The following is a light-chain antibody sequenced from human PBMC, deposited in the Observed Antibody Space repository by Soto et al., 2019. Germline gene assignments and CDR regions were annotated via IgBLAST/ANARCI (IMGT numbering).Light chain of an antibody. J-gene: IGKJ3*01. CDR1: QSVLYSSNNKNY. V-gene: IGKV4-1*01. CDR2: WAS. Sequence: DIVMIQSPDSLAVSLGERATINCKSSQSVLYSSNNKNYLAWYQQKPGLPPKLLIYWASTRESGAPDRFSGSGSGTDFTLTISSLQAEDVAVYYCQQHYGTPFTFGPGTKVDIK. CDR3: QQHYGTPFT.